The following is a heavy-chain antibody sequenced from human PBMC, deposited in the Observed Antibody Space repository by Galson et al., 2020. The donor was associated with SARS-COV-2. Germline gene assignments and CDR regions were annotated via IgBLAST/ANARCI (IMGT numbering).Heavy chain of an antibody. CDR3: AKQDCSGGPCPGYYYYYMDV. CDR2: ISYDGGNK. V-gene: IGHV3-30*01. D-gene: IGHD2-15*01. Sequence: GGSLRLSCAASGFTFSSYAMHWVRQAPGKGLEWVAVISYDGGNKYYADSVKGRFTISRDNSKNTLYLQMNSLRGEDTALYYCAKQDCSGGPCPGYYYYYMDVWGKGTTVTISS. J-gene: IGHJ6*03. CDR1: GFTFSSYA.